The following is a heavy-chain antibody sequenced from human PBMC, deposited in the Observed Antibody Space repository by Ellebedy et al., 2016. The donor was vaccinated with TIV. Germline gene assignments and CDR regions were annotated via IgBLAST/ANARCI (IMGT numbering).Heavy chain of an antibody. CDR2: IYPGDSDT. Sequence: GGSLRLSXKGSGYSFTSYWIGWVRQMPGKGLEWMGIIYPGDSDTRYSPSFQGQVTISADKSISTAYLQWSSLKASDTAMYYCATSLGGNSLDYFDYWGQGTLVTVSS. CDR3: ATSLGGNSLDYFDY. D-gene: IGHD4-23*01. V-gene: IGHV5-51*01. J-gene: IGHJ4*02. CDR1: GYSFTSYW.